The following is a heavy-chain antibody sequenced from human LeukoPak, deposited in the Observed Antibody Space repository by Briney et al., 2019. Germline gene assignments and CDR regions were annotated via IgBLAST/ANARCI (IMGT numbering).Heavy chain of an antibody. CDR3: ARVFGGYSYGYPPDYYYMDV. CDR1: GYSFTSYW. V-gene: IGHV5-51*01. CDR2: IYPGDSDT. J-gene: IGHJ6*03. D-gene: IGHD5-18*01. Sequence: KSGESLKISCKGSGYSFTSYWIGWVRQMPGKGLEWMGIIYPGDSDTRYSPSSQGQVTISADKSISTAYLQWSSLKASDTAMYYCARVFGGYSYGYPPDYYYMDVWGKGTTVTVSS.